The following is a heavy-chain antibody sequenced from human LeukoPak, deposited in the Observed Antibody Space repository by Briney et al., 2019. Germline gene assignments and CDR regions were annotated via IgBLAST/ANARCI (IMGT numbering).Heavy chain of an antibody. J-gene: IGHJ4*02. D-gene: IGHD3-22*01. Sequence: SQTLSLTCAISGXSVSSNSSAWNWIRQSPSRGLEWLGRTYYRSKWYNDYAVSVKSRITINPDTSKNQFSLQLNSVTPEDTAVYYCARMTYYYDSSGYYFNDYWGQGTLVTVSS. CDR3: ARMTYYYDSSGYYFNDY. CDR1: GXSVSSNSSA. V-gene: IGHV6-1*01. CDR2: TYYRSKWYN.